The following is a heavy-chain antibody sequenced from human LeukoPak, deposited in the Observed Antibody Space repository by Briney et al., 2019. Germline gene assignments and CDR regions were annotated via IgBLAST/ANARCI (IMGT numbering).Heavy chain of an antibody. J-gene: IGHJ5*02. D-gene: IGHD6-13*01. CDR1: GYTFTGYY. CDR3: ARVIAAAGRWFDP. Sequence: PRASVKVSCKASGYTFTGYYMHWVRQAPGQGLEWMGWINPNSGGTNYAQKFQGRVTMTRDTSISTAYMELSRLRSDDTAVYYCARVIAAAGRWFDPWGQGTLVTVSS. CDR2: INPNSGGT. V-gene: IGHV1-2*02.